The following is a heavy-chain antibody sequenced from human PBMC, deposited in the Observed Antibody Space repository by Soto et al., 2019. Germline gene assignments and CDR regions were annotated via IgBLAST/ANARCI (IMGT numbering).Heavy chain of an antibody. Sequence: QVQLVQSGAEVKKPGASVKVSCKTSGYTFTSYGISWVRQAPGQGLEWMGWISAYNGNTNYAQKLQGRITMTTDTSTSTVCMELSSLRSDDTAVYYCARDKPAAMLYPDYWGQGTLVTVSS. V-gene: IGHV1-18*01. CDR2: ISAYNGNT. D-gene: IGHD2-2*01. CDR1: GYTFTSYG. CDR3: ARDKPAAMLYPDY. J-gene: IGHJ4*02.